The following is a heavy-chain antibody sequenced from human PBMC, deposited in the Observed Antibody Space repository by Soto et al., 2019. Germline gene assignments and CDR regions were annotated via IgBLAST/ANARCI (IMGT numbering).Heavy chain of an antibody. CDR3: AKTYYDYVWGSYRPNYFDY. V-gene: IGHV3-48*02. Sequence: GGSLRLSCAASGFTFSSYSMNWVRQAPGKGLEWVSYISSSSSTIYYADSVKGRFTISRDNAKNSLYLQMNSLRDEDTAVYYCAKTYYDYVWGSYRPNYFDYWGQGTLVTVSS. CDR2: ISSSSSTI. D-gene: IGHD3-16*02. J-gene: IGHJ4*02. CDR1: GFTFSSYS.